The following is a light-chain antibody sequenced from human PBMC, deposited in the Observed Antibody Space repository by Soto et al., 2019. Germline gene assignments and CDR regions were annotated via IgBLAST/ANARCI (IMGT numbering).Light chain of an antibody. CDR3: CSYAGTYTYV. CDR2: DVT. V-gene: IGLV2-11*01. Sequence: QSALTQPSSVSGSPGQSVTISCTGTTSDVGGYNFVSWYQQHPGNAPKLMIYDVTKRPSGIPDRFSGSKSGNTASLTISGLQAEDEADYYFCSYAGTYTYVFGTGTKVTVL. CDR1: TSDVGGYNF. J-gene: IGLJ1*01.